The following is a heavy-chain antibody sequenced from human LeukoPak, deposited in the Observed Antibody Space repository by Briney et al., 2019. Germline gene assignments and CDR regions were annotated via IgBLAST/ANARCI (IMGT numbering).Heavy chain of an antibody. J-gene: IGHJ5*02. Sequence: PGGSLRLSCAASGFTLSSYAMSWVRQAPGKGLGWVSAISDSGNTYHADSVKGRFTISRDSSKNTLFLQMNSLRAEDTAVYYCARSLGSCSTTTCYDNWFDPWGQGTLVTVSS. CDR3: ARSLGSCSTTTCYDNWFDP. V-gene: IGHV3-23*01. CDR1: GFTLSSYA. CDR2: ISDSGNT. D-gene: IGHD2-2*01.